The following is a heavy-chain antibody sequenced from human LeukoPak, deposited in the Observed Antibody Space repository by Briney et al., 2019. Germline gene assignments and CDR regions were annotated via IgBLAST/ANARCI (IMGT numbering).Heavy chain of an antibody. CDR1: GGSISSYY. V-gene: IGHV4-59*01. CDR2: IYYSGTT. D-gene: IGHD6-13*01. Sequence: SETLSFTCTVSGGSISSYYWSWIRQPPGKGLEWIGYIYYSGTTNYNPSLKSRVTISVDTSKNQFSLKLSSVTAADTAVYYYARGVYIAAAQYAYWGQGTLVTVSS. CDR3: ARGVYIAAAQYAY. J-gene: IGHJ4*02.